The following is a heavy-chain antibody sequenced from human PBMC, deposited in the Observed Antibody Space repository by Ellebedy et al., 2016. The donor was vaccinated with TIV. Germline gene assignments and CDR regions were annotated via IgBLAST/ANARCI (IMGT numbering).Heavy chain of an antibody. CDR3: ARVPPGAYGSGSYFGDDY. J-gene: IGHJ4*02. D-gene: IGHD3-10*01. Sequence: GESLKISCAASGFTFSSYAMSWVRQAPGKGLEWVATIKQDGSEKFYVDSVKGRFTISRDNANYVLYLQMNNLRAEDTAVYYCARVPPGAYGSGSYFGDDYWGQGTLVTVSS. V-gene: IGHV3-7*01. CDR1: GFTFSSYA. CDR2: IKQDGSEK.